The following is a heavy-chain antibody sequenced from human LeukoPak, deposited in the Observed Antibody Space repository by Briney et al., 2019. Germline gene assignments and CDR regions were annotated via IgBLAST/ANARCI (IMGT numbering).Heavy chain of an antibody. CDR2: IYTSGST. Sequence: SETLSLTCTVSGGSTSSYYWSWIRQPAGKGLEWIGRIYTSGSTNYNPSLKSRVTMSGDTSKNQFSLKLSSVTAADPAVYYCARDSEFWNCPHYWAQGTLVTVSS. CDR3: ARDSEFWNCPHY. J-gene: IGHJ4*02. V-gene: IGHV4-4*07. D-gene: IGHD1-7*01. CDR1: GGSTSSYY.